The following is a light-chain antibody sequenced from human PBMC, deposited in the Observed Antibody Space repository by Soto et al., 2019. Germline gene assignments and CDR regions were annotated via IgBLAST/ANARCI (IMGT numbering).Light chain of an antibody. CDR2: AAS. CDR3: QQIDSTPRT. V-gene: IGKV1-39*01. CDR1: QSISKY. Sequence: DIQMTTSASSLPASVCERVTITCLASQSISKYLNLYQQKPGKAPKLLIYAASSLQIGVPSRFSGSGSGTDFTLTISSPQPEDFATYYCQQIDSTPRTFGQGTKVDI. J-gene: IGKJ1*01.